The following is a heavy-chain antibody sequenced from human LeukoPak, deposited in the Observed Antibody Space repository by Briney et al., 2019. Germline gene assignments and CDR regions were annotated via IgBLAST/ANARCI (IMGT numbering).Heavy chain of an antibody. CDR3: ARVSSGSYYFDS. CDR2: IYHSGST. J-gene: IGHJ4*02. D-gene: IGHD1-26*01. Sequence: SETLSLTCAISGGSISSSNWWSWVRQPPGKGLEWIGEIYHSGSTNYSPSLKSRVTISVDKSKNQFSLKVTSVTAADTAVYCCARVSSGSYYFDSWGQGTLVTVSS. CDR1: GGSISSSNW. V-gene: IGHV4-4*01.